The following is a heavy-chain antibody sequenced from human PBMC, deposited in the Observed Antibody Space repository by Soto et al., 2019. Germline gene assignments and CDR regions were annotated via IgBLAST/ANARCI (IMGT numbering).Heavy chain of an antibody. Sequence: QVQLVQSGAEVKKPGASVKVSCKASGFTFSDYGLSWVRQAPGQPLEWMGWISGDNINSKYSQKFQARLTMTTDTSTATASMELRSLTSDDTAVYYCGREGQQLAQEKYYQFNGMDVWGQGTTVTVSS. CDR3: GREGQQLAQEKYYQFNGMDV. CDR1: GFTFSDYG. CDR2: ISGDNINS. D-gene: IGHD6-13*01. J-gene: IGHJ6*02. V-gene: IGHV1-18*01.